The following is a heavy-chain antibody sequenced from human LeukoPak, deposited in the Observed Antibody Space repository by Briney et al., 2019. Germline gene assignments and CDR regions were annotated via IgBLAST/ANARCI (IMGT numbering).Heavy chain of an antibody. Sequence: EASVKVSCKASGYTFTGYYMHWVRQAPGQGLEWMGWINPNSGGTNYAQKFQGWVTMTRDTSISTAYMELSRLRSDDTAVYYCASGIAVAGGYYGMDVWGQGTTVTVSS. V-gene: IGHV1-2*04. J-gene: IGHJ6*02. CDR3: ASGIAVAGGYYGMDV. D-gene: IGHD6-19*01. CDR1: GYTFTGYY. CDR2: INPNSGGT.